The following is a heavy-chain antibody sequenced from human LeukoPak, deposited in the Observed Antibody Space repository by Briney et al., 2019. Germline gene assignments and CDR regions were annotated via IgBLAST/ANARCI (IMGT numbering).Heavy chain of an antibody. CDR2: ISYDGSNK. CDR1: GFTFSSYA. V-gene: IGHV3-30*04. CDR3: ARAVSSGWYDSDY. Sequence: GRSLRLSCAASGFTFSSYAMHWVRQAPGKGLEWVAVISYDGSNKYYADSVKGRFTISRDNSKNTLYLQMNSLRAEDTAVYYCARAVSSGWYDSDYWGQGTLVTVSS. D-gene: IGHD6-19*01. J-gene: IGHJ4*02.